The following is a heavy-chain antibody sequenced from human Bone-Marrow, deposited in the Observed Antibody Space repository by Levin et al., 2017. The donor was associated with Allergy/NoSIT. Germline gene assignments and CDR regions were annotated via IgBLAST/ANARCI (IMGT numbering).Heavy chain of an antibody. Sequence: GGSLRLSCAASGFTFGNYAMSWVRQAPGKGLEWVAGFRETRYTNYADSVNGRFTISRDNYRNMFYLQMKRLRAEDTALCYCARFTRPAGVYDSSDSFDLWGEGTMVTFSS. CDR2: FRETRYT. CDR1: GFTFGNYA. J-gene: IGHJ3*01. V-gene: IGHV3-23*01. D-gene: IGHD3-22*01. CDR3: ARFTRPAGVYDSSDSFDL.